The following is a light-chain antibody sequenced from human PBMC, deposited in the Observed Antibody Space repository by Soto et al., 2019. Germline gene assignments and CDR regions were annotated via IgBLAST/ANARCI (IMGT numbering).Light chain of an antibody. J-gene: IGKJ4*01. V-gene: IGKV1-39*01. CDR3: QQSYSTLT. CDR2: AAS. CDR1: QSISSY. Sequence: DIQMTQSPSSLSASVGDRVTITCRASQSISSYLNSYQQKPGKAPKLLIYAASSLQSGVPSRFRGSGSGTDFTLTISSLQPEDFATYYCQQSYSTLTFGGGNKVEVK.